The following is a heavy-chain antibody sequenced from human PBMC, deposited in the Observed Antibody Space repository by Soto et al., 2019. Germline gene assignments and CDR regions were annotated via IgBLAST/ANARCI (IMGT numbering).Heavy chain of an antibody. J-gene: IGHJ6*02. V-gene: IGHV1-2*04. CDR2: INPNSGGT. D-gene: IGHD3-3*01. CDR3: ARGLDNYDFWSGYPYGMDV. CDR1: GYTFTGYY. Sequence: ASVKVSCKASGYTFTGYYMHWVRQAPEQGLEWMGWINPNSGGTNYAQKFQGWVTMTRDTSISTAYMELSRLRSDDTAVYYCARGLDNYDFWSGYPYGMDVWGQGTTVTVSS.